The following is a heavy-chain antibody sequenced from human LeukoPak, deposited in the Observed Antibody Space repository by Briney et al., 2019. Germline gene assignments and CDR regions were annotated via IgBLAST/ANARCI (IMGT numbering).Heavy chain of an antibody. J-gene: IGHJ6*02. V-gene: IGHV3-7*01. CDR3: ARDGFYKYYYYYGMDV. CDR1: GFTFSSYW. Sequence: GGSLRLSCAASGFTFSSYWMSWGRQAPGKGLEGVANIKQDGSEKYYVDSVKGRFTISRDNAKNSLYLQMNSLRAEDTAGYYCARDGFYKYYYYYGMDVWGQGTTVTVSS. D-gene: IGHD5-24*01. CDR2: IKQDGSEK.